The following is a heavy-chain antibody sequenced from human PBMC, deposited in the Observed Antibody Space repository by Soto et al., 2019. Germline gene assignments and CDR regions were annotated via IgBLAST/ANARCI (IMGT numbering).Heavy chain of an antibody. Sequence: GGSLRLSCAASGFAFNNDWMTWVRQASGKGLEWVASIKEDGTNTYYADSVRGRFTLSRDNTKNSLYLQMNSLRAEDTAVYYCARGGGIVDNWGQGTRVTVSS. J-gene: IGHJ4*02. CDR2: IKEDGTNT. D-gene: IGHD3-10*01. V-gene: IGHV3-7*01. CDR1: GFAFNNDW. CDR3: ARGGGIVDN.